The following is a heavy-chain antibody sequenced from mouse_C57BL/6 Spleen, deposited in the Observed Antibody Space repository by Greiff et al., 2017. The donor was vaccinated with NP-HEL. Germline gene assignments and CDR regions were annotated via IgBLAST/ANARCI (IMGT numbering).Heavy chain of an antibody. CDR2: ISNGGDRT. J-gene: IGHJ4*01. V-gene: IGHV5-12*01. CDR3: ASSSLRDYAMDY. D-gene: IGHD1-2*01. Sequence: EVMLVESGGGLVQPGGSLKLSCAASGFTFSDYYMYWVRQTPEKRLEWVAYISNGGDRTYYPDTVQGRVTISRDNAKNTLYLQLSRLKSEDTAMYYCASSSLRDYAMDYWGQGTSVTVSS. CDR1: GFTFSDYY.